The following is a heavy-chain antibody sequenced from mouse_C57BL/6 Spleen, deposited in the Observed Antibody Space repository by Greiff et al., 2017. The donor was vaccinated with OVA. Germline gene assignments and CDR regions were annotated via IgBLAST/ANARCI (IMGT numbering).Heavy chain of an antibody. V-gene: IGHV1-53*01. Sequence: QVQLQQPGTELVKPGASVKLSCKASGYTSTSYWMHWVKQRPGQGLEWIGNINPSNGGTNYNEKFKSKATLTVDKSSSTAYMQLSSLTSEDSAVYYCARDGYDGRGAWFAYWGQGTLVTVSA. CDR3: ARDGYDGRGAWFAY. J-gene: IGHJ3*01. D-gene: IGHD2-2*01. CDR2: INPSNGGT. CDR1: GYTSTSYW.